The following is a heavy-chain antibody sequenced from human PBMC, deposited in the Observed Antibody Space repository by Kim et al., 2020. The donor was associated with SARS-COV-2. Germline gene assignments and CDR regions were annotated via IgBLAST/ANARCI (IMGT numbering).Heavy chain of an antibody. Sequence: GGSLRLSCAASDFIFSSYAMNWVRQAPGKGLEWVAVVSGRGDYTYYADSVKGRFTISRDNSKNKLYLQMNSLRAEDTAVYYCAQEDTSKLGYYCIDVWGQGTTVTVSS. CDR1: DFIFSSYA. CDR2: VSGRGDYT. J-gene: IGHJ6*02. D-gene: IGHD2-2*01. V-gene: IGHV3-23*01. CDR3: AQEDTSKLGYYCIDV.